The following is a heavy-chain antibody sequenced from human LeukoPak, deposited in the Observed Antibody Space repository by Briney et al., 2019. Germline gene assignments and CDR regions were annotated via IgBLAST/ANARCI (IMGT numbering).Heavy chain of an antibody. CDR1: GFTFSRSL. CDR2: IVVGSGNT. Sequence: ASVKVLRKGSGFTFSRSLDQRVPQARGQRLEWIGWIVVGSGNTNYAQKFQERVTITRDMSTSTAYMELSSLRSEDTAVYYCAAEAYESILCGQGTLVTVSS. CDR3: AAEAYESIL. J-gene: IGHJ4*02. V-gene: IGHV1-58*01. D-gene: IGHD3-22*01.